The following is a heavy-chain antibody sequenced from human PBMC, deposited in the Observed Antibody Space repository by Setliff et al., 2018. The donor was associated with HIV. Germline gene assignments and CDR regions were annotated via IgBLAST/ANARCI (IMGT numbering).Heavy chain of an antibody. CDR2: ISSSATYT. D-gene: IGHD6-19*01. V-gene: IGHV3-11*03. Sequence: GGSLRLSCAASGFTFSDHYMDWVRQAPGKGLEWVSFISSSATYTTYADSVKGRFTISRDNAKNSVYLQMNSLRAEDTAMYYCVRPVREPVDWGRGTLVTVSS. J-gene: IGHJ4*02. CDR3: VRPVREPVD. CDR1: GFTFSDHY.